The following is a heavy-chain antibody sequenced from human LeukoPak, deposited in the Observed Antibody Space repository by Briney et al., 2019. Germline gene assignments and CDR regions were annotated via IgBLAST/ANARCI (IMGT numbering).Heavy chain of an antibody. Sequence: SETLSLTCTVSGGSISSYYWSWIRQPAGKGLEWIGRIYTSGSTNYNPSLKSRVTMSVDTSKNQFSLKLSSVTAADTAVYYCAKSSHHCSSTSCPDAFDIWGQGTMVTVSS. D-gene: IGHD2-2*01. CDR1: GGSISSYY. J-gene: IGHJ3*02. CDR2: IYTSGST. V-gene: IGHV4-4*07. CDR3: AKSSHHCSSTSCPDAFDI.